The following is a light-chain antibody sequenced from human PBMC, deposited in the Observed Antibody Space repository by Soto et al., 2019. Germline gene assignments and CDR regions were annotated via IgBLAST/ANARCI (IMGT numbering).Light chain of an antibody. J-gene: IGKJ5*01. CDR2: DAS. Sequence: EIVLTQSPATLSLSPGERATLSCRASQSVSSDLAWYQQKPGQAPRLLFYDASNRATGIPARFSGSGSGTDFTLSISSLEPEDFAVYYCQQRSNFGQGTRLEIQ. CDR1: QSVSSD. CDR3: QQRSN. V-gene: IGKV3-11*01.